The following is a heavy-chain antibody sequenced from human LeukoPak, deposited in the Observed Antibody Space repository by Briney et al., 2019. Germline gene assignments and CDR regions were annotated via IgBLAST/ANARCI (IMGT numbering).Heavy chain of an antibody. V-gene: IGHV1-2*02. CDR2: INPNSGGT. J-gene: IGHJ4*02. CDR3: ARGPSSGSFDY. D-gene: IGHD1-26*01. Sequence: ASVKVSCKASGYTFTGYYIHWLRQAPGQGLEWMGWINPNSGGTDLAQKFQGRVTMTSDTSISTLYMELSSLRSDDTAVYYCARGPSSGSFDYWGQGTLVTVSS. CDR1: GYTFTGYY.